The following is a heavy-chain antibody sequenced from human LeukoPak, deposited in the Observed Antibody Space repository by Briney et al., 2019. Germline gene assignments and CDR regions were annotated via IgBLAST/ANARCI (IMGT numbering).Heavy chain of an antibody. CDR3: ASALGNKDNYYYYYYMDV. CDR2: IIPIFGTA. J-gene: IGHJ6*03. Sequence: SVTVSCKASGGTFSSYAISWVRQAPGQGLEWMGGIIPIFGTANYAQKFQGRVTITADKSTSTAYMELSSLRSEDTAVYYCASALGNKDNYYYYYYMDVWGKGTTVTVSS. CDR1: GGTFSSYA. D-gene: IGHD7-27*01. V-gene: IGHV1-69*06.